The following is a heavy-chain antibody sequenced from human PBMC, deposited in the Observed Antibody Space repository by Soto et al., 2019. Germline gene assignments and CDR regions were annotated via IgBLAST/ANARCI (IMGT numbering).Heavy chain of an antibody. D-gene: IGHD1-26*01. J-gene: IGHJ5*02. Sequence: GVSVKVSCKVSGYTLTELSMHWVRQAPGKGLEWMGVIDPDDGNTIYAQKFQGRVTMTRDTSTSTVYMELSSLRSEDTAVYYCARDRKIRYSGSYWFDPWGQGTLVTVSS. CDR2: IDPDDGNT. CDR1: GYTLTELS. CDR3: ARDRKIRYSGSYWFDP. V-gene: IGHV1-24*01.